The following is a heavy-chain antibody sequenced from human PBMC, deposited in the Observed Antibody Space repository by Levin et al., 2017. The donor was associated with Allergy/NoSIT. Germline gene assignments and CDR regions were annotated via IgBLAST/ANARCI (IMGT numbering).Heavy chain of an antibody. CDR1: GFPFRSYA. J-gene: IGHJ4*02. CDR2: ISYDGSNK. Sequence: LSLPCAASGFPFRSYAMHWVRQAPGKGLEWVAVISYDGSNKYSADSVKGRFTISRDNSKNTLYLQMNSLRAEDTAVYYCARDSSYDFWSGNLDYWGQGTLVTVSS. D-gene: IGHD3-3*01. V-gene: IGHV3-30-3*01. CDR3: ARDSSYDFWSGNLDY.